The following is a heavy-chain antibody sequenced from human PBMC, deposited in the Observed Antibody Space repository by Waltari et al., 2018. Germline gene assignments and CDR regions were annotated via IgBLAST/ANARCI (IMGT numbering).Heavy chain of an antibody. CDR1: GFTFSSYA. V-gene: IGHV3-23*01. CDR2: ISGSGGST. J-gene: IGHJ2*01. CDR3: AKDLLRDYLSRVFFDL. Sequence: EVQLLESGGGLVQPGGSLRLSCAASGFTFSSYAMSWFRQAPGKGLEWVSDISGSGGSTYYADSVKRGLTNSRDKSKNTLYLKMKSLRAEDTAVYYCAKDLLRDYLSRVFFDLWGRGTLVTVSS. D-gene: IGHD4-17*01.